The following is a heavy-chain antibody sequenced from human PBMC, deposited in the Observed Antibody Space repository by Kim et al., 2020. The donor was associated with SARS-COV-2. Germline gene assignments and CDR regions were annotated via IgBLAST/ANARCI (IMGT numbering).Heavy chain of an antibody. D-gene: IGHD3-10*01. Sequence: YYNPTLKGRVTISVDTSKNQFSLKLSAVTAADTAVYYCARLLWFGESFDYWGQGTLVTVSS. V-gene: IGHV4-39*01. CDR3: ARLLWFGESFDY. J-gene: IGHJ4*02.